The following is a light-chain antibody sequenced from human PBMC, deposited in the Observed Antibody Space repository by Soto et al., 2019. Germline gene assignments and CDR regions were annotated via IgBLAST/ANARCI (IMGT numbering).Light chain of an antibody. CDR2: LGS. CDR3: MQALQTPPT. Sequence: DIVMTQSPLSLPVTPGEPASISCRSSQSLLHSNGYNYLDWYLQKPGQSPQLLIYLGSNRASGVPDRFCGSGSGTYFTLKISRVEAEDVGVYYCMQALQTPPTFGQGTKV. CDR1: QSLLHSNGYNY. J-gene: IGKJ1*01. V-gene: IGKV2-28*01.